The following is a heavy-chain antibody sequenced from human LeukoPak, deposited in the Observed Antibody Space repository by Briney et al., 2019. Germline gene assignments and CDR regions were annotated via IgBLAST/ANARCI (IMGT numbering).Heavy chain of an antibody. V-gene: IGHV4-59*01. J-gene: IGHJ4*02. CDR1: GGSITGYY. CDR2: IYDSGST. CDR3: ARDRGGSSGWSRPIDY. Sequence: SETLSLTCTVSGGSITGYYWSWIRQPPGKGLEWIGYIYDSGSTNYNPSLESRVTISVDTSKNQFSLKLISVTSAGTAVYYCARDRGGSSGWSRPIDYWGQGTLVTVSS. D-gene: IGHD6-19*01.